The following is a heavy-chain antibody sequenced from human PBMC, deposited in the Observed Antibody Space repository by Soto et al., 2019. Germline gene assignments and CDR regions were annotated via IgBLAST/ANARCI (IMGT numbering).Heavy chain of an antibody. CDR3: ARRSTISSAHHFDP. J-gene: IGHJ5*02. D-gene: IGHD2-2*01. V-gene: IGHV3-11*01. CDR2: ITSSGSNT. Sequence: QVQLVESGGGLVKPGGSLRLSCAASGFTFSGYNMSWIRQAPGKGLEWVSYITSSGSNTFDAESVKGRFTISRDNTMNLLYLQMNSLSAEDTAVYYCARRSTISSAHHFDPWGQGTLVTVSS. CDR1: GFTFSGYN.